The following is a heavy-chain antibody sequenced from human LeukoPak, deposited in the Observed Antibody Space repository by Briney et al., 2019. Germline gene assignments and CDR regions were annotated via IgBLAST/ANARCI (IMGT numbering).Heavy chain of an antibody. V-gene: IGHV3-21*01. D-gene: IGHD2-2*01. Sequence: GGSLRLSCEASGFTFRSYAMNWVRQAPGKGLEWVSSISSSSSYIYYADSVKGRFTISRDNAKNSLYLQMNSLRAEDTAVYYCAREDCSSTSCYAVFDAFDIWGQGTMVTVSS. CDR2: ISSSSSYI. J-gene: IGHJ3*02. CDR1: GFTFRSYA. CDR3: AREDCSSTSCYAVFDAFDI.